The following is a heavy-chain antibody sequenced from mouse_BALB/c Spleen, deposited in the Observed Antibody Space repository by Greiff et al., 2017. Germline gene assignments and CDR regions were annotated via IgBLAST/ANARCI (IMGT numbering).Heavy chain of an antibody. V-gene: IGHV1-19*01. Sequence: VQLQQSGPELVKPGASVKMSCKASGYTFTDYYMDWVKQSHGESFEWIGRVNPYNGGTSYNQKFKGKATLTVDKSSSTAYMELNSLTSEDSAVYCCASYAYDGWFAYWGQGTLVTVSA. CDR1: GYTFTDYY. CDR3: ASYAYDGWFAY. CDR2: VNPYNGGT. J-gene: IGHJ3*01. D-gene: IGHD2-2*01.